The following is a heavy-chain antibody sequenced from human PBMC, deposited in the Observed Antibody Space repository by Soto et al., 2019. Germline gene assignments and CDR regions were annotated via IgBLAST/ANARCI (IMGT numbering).Heavy chain of an antibody. Sequence: EVQMVESGGGLVQPGGSLRLSCAASGFSVNNNYMSWVRQAPGKGLEWVSVIYSGGDTYYADSVKGRFTASRDNSKNTLYLQMNSPRAEDTAVSYCARDTHSGHRADYWGQGTLVTVSS. V-gene: IGHV3-66*01. D-gene: IGHD3-10*01. J-gene: IGHJ4*02. CDR1: GFSVNNNY. CDR2: IYSGGDT. CDR3: ARDTHSGHRADY.